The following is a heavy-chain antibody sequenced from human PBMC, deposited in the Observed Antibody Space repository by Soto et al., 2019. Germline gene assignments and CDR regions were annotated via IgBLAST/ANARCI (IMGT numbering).Heavy chain of an antibody. CDR1: GFSLFTRGVG. CDR2: IYWDDDK. V-gene: IGHV2-5*02. CDR3: THSESALNDY. D-gene: IGHD2-8*01. Sequence: QITLKESGPTLVKPTQTLTLTCTFSGFSLFTRGVGVGWIRQPPGKALEWLALIYWDDDKRYSPSLKSRLIITKDTSKKQVVLTMTNMEAVDTATYYCTHSESALNDYWGQGTLVTVSS. J-gene: IGHJ4*02.